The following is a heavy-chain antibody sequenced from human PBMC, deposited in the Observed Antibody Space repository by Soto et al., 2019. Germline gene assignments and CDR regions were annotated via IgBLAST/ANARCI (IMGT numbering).Heavy chain of an antibody. J-gene: IGHJ6*02. CDR2: IIPIFGTA. D-gene: IGHD3-10*01. V-gene: IGHV1-69*13. CDR1: GGTFSSYA. CDR3: ARDDARNYYGSGSYYASYYYYGMDV. Sequence: GASVKVSCKASGGTFSSYAISWVRQAPGQGLEWMGGIIPIFGTANYAQKFQGRVTITADESTSTAYMELSSLRSEDTAVYYCARDDARNYYGSGSYYASYYYYGMDVWGQGPRSPSP.